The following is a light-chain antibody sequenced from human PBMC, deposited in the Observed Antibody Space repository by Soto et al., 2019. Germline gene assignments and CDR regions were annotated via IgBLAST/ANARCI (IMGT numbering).Light chain of an antibody. CDR3: TSYTSSSTQV. CDR1: SRDVGGYDY. V-gene: IGLV2-14*01. Sequence: QSALTQPASVSGSPGQSITISCTGTSRDVGGYDYVSWYQQHPGTAPRLIIFEVTNRPSGVSNRFSGSKSVNTASLTISGLQAGDEANYYCTSYTSSSTQVFGTGTKVTVL. J-gene: IGLJ1*01. CDR2: EVT.